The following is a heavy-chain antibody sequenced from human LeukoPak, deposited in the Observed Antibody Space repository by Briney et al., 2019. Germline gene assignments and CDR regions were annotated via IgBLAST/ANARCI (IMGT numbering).Heavy chain of an antibody. Sequence: GGSLRLSCEASGYTFDDYAMHWVRHAPGKGLEWVSAISWNSGSIVYADSVKGRFTISRDKGKNSLYLQMNSLRTEDTALYYCAKGHTYGLGESYLDFWGQGTLVSVSS. D-gene: IGHD5-18*01. CDR2: ISWNSGSI. V-gene: IGHV3-9*01. CDR1: GYTFDDYA. CDR3: AKGHTYGLGESYLDF. J-gene: IGHJ4*02.